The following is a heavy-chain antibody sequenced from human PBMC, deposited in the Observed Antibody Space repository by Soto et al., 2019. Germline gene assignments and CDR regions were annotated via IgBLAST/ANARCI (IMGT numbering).Heavy chain of an antibody. CDR2: IYYSGST. J-gene: IGHJ5*02. D-gene: IGHD6-13*01. CDR3: ARGSSWYLNWFGP. Sequence: SETLSLTCTVSGGSISSSSYYWGWIRQPPGKGLEWIGSIYYSGSTYYNPSPKSRVTISVDTSKNQFSLKLSSVTAADTAVYYCARGSSWYLNWFGPWGQGTLVTVSS. V-gene: IGHV4-39*01. CDR1: GGSISSSSYY.